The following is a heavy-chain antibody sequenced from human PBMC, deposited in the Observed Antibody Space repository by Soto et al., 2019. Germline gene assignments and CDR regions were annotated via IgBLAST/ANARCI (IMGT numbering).Heavy chain of an antibody. V-gene: IGHV4-34*01. J-gene: IGHJ4*02. Sequence: SETLSLTCAVYGGSFSGYYWSWIRQPPGKGLEWIGEINHSGSTNYNPSLKSRVTISVDTSKNQFSLKLSSVTAADTAVYYCARGLYGDSVYWGQGTLVTVSS. D-gene: IGHD4-17*01. CDR3: ARGLYGDSVY. CDR1: GGSFSGYY. CDR2: INHSGST.